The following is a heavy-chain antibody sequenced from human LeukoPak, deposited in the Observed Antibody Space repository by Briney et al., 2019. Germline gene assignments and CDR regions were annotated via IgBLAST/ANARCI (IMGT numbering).Heavy chain of an antibody. CDR3: AKASNDYGDYLDY. J-gene: IGHJ4*02. CDR2: ISGSGST. D-gene: IGHD4-17*01. Sequence: PGGSLRLSCAASGFTFSSYAMSWVRQAPGKGLEWVSAISGSGSTYYADSVKGRFTISRDNSKNTLYLQMNSLRAEDTAVYYCAKASNDYGDYLDYWGQGTLVTVSS. V-gene: IGHV3-23*01. CDR1: GFTFSSYA.